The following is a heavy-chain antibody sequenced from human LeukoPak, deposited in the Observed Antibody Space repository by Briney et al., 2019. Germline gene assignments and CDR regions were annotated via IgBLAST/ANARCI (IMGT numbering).Heavy chain of an antibody. Sequence: GGSLRLSCAASGFTFNNYAMHWVRQAPGKGLEWVAIIWYDGSNKYYVDSVKGRFTISRDNSKNTLYLQMNSLRAEDTAVYYCVKGGSYDRVSGMDVWGQGTTVTVSS. D-gene: IGHD3-16*01. J-gene: IGHJ6*02. CDR2: IWYDGSNK. V-gene: IGHV3-33*06. CDR1: GFTFNNYA. CDR3: VKGGSYDRVSGMDV.